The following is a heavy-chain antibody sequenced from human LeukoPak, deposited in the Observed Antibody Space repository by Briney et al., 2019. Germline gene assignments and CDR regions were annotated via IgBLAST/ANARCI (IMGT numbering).Heavy chain of an antibody. CDR1: GYTFTNYG. V-gene: IGHV1-18*04. Sequence: GASVMVSCAASGYTFTNYGMSWVRQAPGQGLEGMAGISANNGETKYAQYLKSRVTISADKSKNTFYLELSSLSSEDTAVYYCARVPPSAHQLLISDYWGQGTQVTVSS. J-gene: IGHJ4*02. D-gene: IGHD2-2*01. CDR3: ARVPPSAHQLLISDY. CDR2: ISANNGET.